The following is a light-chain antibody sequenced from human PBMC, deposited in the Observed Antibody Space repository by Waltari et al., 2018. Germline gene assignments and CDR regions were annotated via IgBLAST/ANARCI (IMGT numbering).Light chain of an antibody. CDR3: QSYYSNNSV. CDR1: SGSIASNY. CDR2: EDN. V-gene: IGLV6-57*01. Sequence: NFVLTQPHSVSESPGKTVTFSCTRSSGSIASNYVQLYQQRPGSSPTTMIYEDNLRPSGVPDRFSGSIDSSSNSASLTISGLKTEDETDYYCQSYYSNNSVFGGGTKLTVL. J-gene: IGLJ3*02.